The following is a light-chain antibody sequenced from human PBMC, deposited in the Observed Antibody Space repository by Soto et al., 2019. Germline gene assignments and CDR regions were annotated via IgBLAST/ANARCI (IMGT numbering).Light chain of an antibody. Sequence: AIQLTQSPSSLSASVGDRVTVTCRASQGISSALAWYQQKPGRAPKLLIYDASNLEGGVPSRFSGRGSDTDFALTISSLQPEDFATYYCQQFNNYPLTFGGGTKVEIK. V-gene: IGKV1D-13*01. J-gene: IGKJ4*01. CDR1: QGISSA. CDR3: QQFNNYPLT. CDR2: DAS.